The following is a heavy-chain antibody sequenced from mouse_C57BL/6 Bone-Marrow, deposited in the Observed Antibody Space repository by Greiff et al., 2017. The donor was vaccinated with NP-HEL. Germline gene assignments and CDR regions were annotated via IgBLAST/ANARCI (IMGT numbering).Heavy chain of an antibody. D-gene: IGHD2-3*01. J-gene: IGHJ3*01. Sequence: QVQLQQPGAELVMPGASVKLSCKASGYTFTSYWMHWVKQRPGQGLEWIGEIDPSDSYTNYNQKFKGKSTLTVDKSSSTAYMQLSSLTSEDSAVYYCARFPIYDGSPCAYWGQGTLVTVSA. V-gene: IGHV1-69*01. CDR3: ARFPIYDGSPCAY. CDR1: GYTFTSYW. CDR2: IDPSDSYT.